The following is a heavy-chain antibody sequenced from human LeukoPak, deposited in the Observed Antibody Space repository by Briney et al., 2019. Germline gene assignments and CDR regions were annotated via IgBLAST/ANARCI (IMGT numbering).Heavy chain of an antibody. CDR2: IYYSGST. Sequence: SETLSRTCTVSGGSISSHYWSWIRQPPGKGLEWIGCIYYSGSTNYNPSLKSRVTISVDTSKNQFSLKLSSVTAADTAAYYCARDNYYMDVWGKGTTVTVSS. CDR3: ARDNYYMDV. J-gene: IGHJ6*03. V-gene: IGHV4-59*11. CDR1: GGSISSHY.